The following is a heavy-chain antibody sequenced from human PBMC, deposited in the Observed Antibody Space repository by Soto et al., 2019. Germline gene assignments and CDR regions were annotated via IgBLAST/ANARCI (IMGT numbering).Heavy chain of an antibody. Sequence: QITLKESGPALVGPTQTLTLTCSFSGFSLTTRGVAVGWIRQPPGKALEWLALIFWVDDKWYSPALRSRLTITEDTSKNQVVLTMTNMDAVDTATYYCAHRSRGYAYYFDQWGQGTLVTVST. J-gene: IGHJ4*02. D-gene: IGHD5-12*01. CDR2: IFWVDDK. V-gene: IGHV2-5*02. CDR1: GFSLTTRGVA. CDR3: AHRSRGYAYYFDQ.